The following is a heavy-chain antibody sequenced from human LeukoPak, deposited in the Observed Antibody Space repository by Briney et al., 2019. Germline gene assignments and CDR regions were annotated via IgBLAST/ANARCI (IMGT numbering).Heavy chain of an antibody. V-gene: IGHV4-59*08. CDR1: SGSITTYY. CDR3: VTERGGRPIDH. D-gene: IGHD1-26*01. Sequence: SETLSLTCSVSSGSITTYYWNWIRQAPGKEPEWIGYIHHSGSANYNPSLKSRVTLSIDTSKDQFFLRLTSVTAADTAVYYCVTERGGRPIDHWGQGTLVTVSS. J-gene: IGHJ4*02. CDR2: IHHSGSA.